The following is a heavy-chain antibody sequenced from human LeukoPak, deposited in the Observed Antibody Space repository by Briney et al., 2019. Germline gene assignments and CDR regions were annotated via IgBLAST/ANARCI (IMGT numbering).Heavy chain of an antibody. J-gene: IGHJ4*02. CDR3: ASQVASPSMVRGVIGY. D-gene: IGHD3-10*01. Sequence: PSETLSLTCTVSGGSISSSSYYWGWIRQPPGKGLEWIGSIYYSGSTYYNPSLKSRVTISVDTSKNQFSLKLSSVTAAGTAVYYCASQVASPSMVRGVIGYWGQGTLVTVSS. CDR2: IYYSGST. CDR1: GGSISSSSYY. V-gene: IGHV4-39*07.